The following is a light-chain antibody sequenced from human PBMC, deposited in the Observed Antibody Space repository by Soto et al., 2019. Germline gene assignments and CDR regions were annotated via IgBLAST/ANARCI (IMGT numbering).Light chain of an antibody. V-gene: IGKV3-20*01. J-gene: IGKJ2*01. CDR3: QQYGSSPYT. CDR1: QSLTSSY. CDR2: GVS. Sequence: EIVLTQSPGTLSLSPGETATLSCRASQSLTSSYLAWYQQRPGQAPSLLIYGVSSRATGIPDRFSGSGSGTDFTLTISRLEPEDSARYYCQQYGSSPYTFGQGTKVDI.